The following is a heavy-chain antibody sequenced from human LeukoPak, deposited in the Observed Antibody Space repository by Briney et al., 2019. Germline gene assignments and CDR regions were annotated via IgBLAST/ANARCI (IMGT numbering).Heavy chain of an antibody. V-gene: IGHV3-11*06. D-gene: IGHD6-13*01. CDR3: ARLGSIAASGTPDY. J-gene: IGHJ4*02. CDR2: ISSSSSHT. CDR1: GFTFSDYY. Sequence: GGSERLSCAASGFTFSDYYMSWFRQAPGKGLEWVSYISSSSSHTTYADSVKGRFTISRDNARNSLSLQVNSLRADDMAVYYCARLGSIAASGTPDYWGQGTLVTVSS.